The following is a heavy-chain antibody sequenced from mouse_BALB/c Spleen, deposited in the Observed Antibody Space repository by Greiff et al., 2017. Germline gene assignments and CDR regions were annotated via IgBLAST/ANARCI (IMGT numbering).Heavy chain of an antibody. D-gene: IGHD2-2*01. CDR2: ISYSGST. J-gene: IGHJ3*01. Sequence: QSGPGLVKPSQSLSLTCTVTGYSITSDYAWNWIRQFPGNKLEWMGYISYSGSTSYNPSLKSRISITRDTSKNQFFLQLNSVTTEDTATYYCARENGYDAAYWGQGTLVTVSA. CDR3: ARENGYDAAY. CDR1: GYSITSDYA. V-gene: IGHV3-2*02.